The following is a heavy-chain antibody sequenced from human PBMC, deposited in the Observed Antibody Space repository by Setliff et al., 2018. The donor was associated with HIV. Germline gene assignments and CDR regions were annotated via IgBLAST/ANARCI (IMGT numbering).Heavy chain of an antibody. V-gene: IGHV1-69*13. CDR2: IIPMYNIP. D-gene: IGHD6-13*01. CDR3: ARDQTGVAAAAFGGGSAWSNEGFDI. CDR1: GGTLSNYV. J-gene: IGHJ3*02. Sequence: SVKVSCKTSGGTLSNYVITWVRQAPGQGLEWMGMIIPMYNIPAYARKFQGRVTFTADESTSTAYMELSSRSSEDTAVYYCARDQTGVAAAAFGGGSAWSNEGFDIWGQGTMVTVSS.